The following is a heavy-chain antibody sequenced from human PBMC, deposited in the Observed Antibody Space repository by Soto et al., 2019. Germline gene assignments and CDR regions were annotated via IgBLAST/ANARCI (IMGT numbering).Heavy chain of an antibody. D-gene: IGHD1-26*01. CDR1: GGTFSSYA. V-gene: IGHV1-69*13. J-gene: IGHJ2*01. Sequence: SVKVSCKASGGTFSSYAISWVRQAPGQGLEWMGGIIPIFGTANYAQKFQGRVTITADESTSTAYMELSSLGSEDTAVYYCARVGSSPYWYFDLWGRGTLVTVSS. CDR3: ARVGSSPYWYFDL. CDR2: IIPIFGTA.